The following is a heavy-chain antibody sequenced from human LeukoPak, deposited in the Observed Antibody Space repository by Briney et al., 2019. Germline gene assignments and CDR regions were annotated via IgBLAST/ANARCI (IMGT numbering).Heavy chain of an antibody. Sequence: GGSLRLSCAASGFTFSSYSMNWVRQAPGKGLEWVSSISSSSSYIYYADSVKGRFTISRDNAKNSLYLQMNSLRAEDTAVYYCARALTLGANWFDPWGQGTLVTVSS. V-gene: IGHV3-21*01. CDR3: ARALTLGANWFDP. CDR2: ISSSSSYI. D-gene: IGHD3-16*01. J-gene: IGHJ5*02. CDR1: GFTFSSYS.